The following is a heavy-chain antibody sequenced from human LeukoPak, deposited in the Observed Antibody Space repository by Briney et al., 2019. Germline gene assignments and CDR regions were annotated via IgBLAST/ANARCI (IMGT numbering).Heavy chain of an antibody. V-gene: IGHV3-74*01. D-gene: IGHD6-13*01. CDR3: ARGRIAAAGTGWFDP. CDR1: GFIFSSKW. Sequence: PGGSLRLSCAASGFIFSSKWIHWVRQAPGKGLEWVSRIDNGGSYTSYADSVKGRFTISRDNSKNTLYLQMNSLRAEDTAVYYCARGRIAAAGTGWFDPWGQGTLVTVSS. CDR2: IDNGGSYT. J-gene: IGHJ5*02.